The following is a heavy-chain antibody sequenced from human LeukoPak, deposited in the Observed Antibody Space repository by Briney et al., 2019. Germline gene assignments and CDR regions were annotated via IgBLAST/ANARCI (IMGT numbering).Heavy chain of an antibody. Sequence: GGSLRLSCAASGFTFSSYGMHWVRQAPGKGLEWVAVISYDGSNKYYADSVKGRFTISRDNSKNTLYLQMNSLRAEDTAVYYCAKGYSYGYSYGMDVWGQGTTVTVSS. D-gene: IGHD5-18*01. CDR1: GFTFSSYG. CDR2: ISYDGSNK. V-gene: IGHV3-30*18. J-gene: IGHJ6*02. CDR3: AKGYSYGYSYGMDV.